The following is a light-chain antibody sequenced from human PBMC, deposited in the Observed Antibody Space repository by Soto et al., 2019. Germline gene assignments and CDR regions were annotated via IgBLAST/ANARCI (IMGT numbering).Light chain of an antibody. Sequence: QSALTQPASVSGSPGQSITISCTGTSSDVGGYNYVSWYQQHPGQAPKLIIYDVSYRPSGISNHFSGSKSGNTASLTISGLQAEDEADYYCSSYSSDTTLVLFGGGTTLTGL. V-gene: IGLV2-14*03. CDR1: SSDVGGYNY. J-gene: IGLJ2*01. CDR3: SSYSSDTTLVL. CDR2: DVS.